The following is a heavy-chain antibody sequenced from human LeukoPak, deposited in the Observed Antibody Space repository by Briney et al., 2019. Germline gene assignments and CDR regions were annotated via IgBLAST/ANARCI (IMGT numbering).Heavy chain of an antibody. Sequence: SETLSLTCAVYGGSFSGYYWSWIRQPPGKGLEWIGEINHSGSTNYNPSLKSRVTLSVDTSKNQFSLKLSSVTAADTAVYYCARAKASGYSYGYEGWFDPWGQGTLVTVSS. V-gene: IGHV4-34*01. CDR1: GGSFSGYY. CDR3: ARAKASGYSYGYEGWFDP. D-gene: IGHD5-18*01. CDR2: INHSGST. J-gene: IGHJ5*02.